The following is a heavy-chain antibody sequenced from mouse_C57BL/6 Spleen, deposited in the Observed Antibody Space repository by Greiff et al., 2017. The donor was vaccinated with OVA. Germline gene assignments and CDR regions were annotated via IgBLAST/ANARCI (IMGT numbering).Heavy chain of an antibody. CDR3: TREIYDGYSSWFAY. CDR1: GFTFSSYA. Sequence: DVQLVESGEGLVKPGGSLKLSCAASGFTFSSYAMSWVRQTPEKRLEWVAYISSGGDYIYYADTVKGRFTISRDNARNTLYLQMSSLKSEDTAMYYCTREIYDGYSSWFAYWGQGALVTVSA. CDR2: ISSGGDYI. V-gene: IGHV5-9-1*02. D-gene: IGHD2-3*01. J-gene: IGHJ3*01.